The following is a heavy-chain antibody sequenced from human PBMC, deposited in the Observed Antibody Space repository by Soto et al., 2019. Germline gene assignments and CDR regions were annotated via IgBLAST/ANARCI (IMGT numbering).Heavy chain of an antibody. CDR1: GGSISSGGYY. CDR2: IYYSGST. CDR3: ARGEWGYCSSTSCYQPAGLDP. V-gene: IGHV4-31*03. D-gene: IGHD2-2*01. J-gene: IGHJ5*02. Sequence: QVQLQESGPGLVKPSQTLSLTCTVSGGSISSGGYYWSWIRQHPGKGLEWIGCIYYSGSTYYNPSLKIRVTISVDTYKNQFALKLSSVTAADTAVYYCARGEWGYCSSTSCYQPAGLDPWGQGTLVTVS.